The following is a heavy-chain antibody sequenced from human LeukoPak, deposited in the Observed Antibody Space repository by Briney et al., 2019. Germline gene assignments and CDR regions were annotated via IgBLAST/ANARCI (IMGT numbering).Heavy chain of an antibody. CDR1: GFKLNDYW. D-gene: IGHD5-12*01. CDR3: VRAIGGYASY. CDR2: IKQDGSEK. J-gene: IGHJ4*02. V-gene: IGHV3-7*01. Sequence: PGGSLRLSCAASGFKLNDYWMSWVRQAPGKGLEWVGNIKQDGSEKYYVDSVKGRFTISRDNAKNSLYLQMNSLRAEDTAVYYCVRAIGGYASYWGQGTLVTVSS.